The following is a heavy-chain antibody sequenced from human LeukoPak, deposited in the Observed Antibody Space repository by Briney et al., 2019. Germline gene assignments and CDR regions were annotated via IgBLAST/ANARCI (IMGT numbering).Heavy chain of an antibody. CDR2: IYYSGST. CDR1: GGSISSYY. CDR3: ARESGSYNSFDY. D-gene: IGHD1-26*01. V-gene: IGHV4-59*01. J-gene: IGHJ4*02. Sequence: PSETLSLTCTVSGGSISSYYWSWIRQPPGKGLEWIGYIYYSGSTNYNPSLKSRVTISVDTSTNQFSLKLSSVTAADTAVYYCARESGSYNSFDYWGQGTLVTVSS.